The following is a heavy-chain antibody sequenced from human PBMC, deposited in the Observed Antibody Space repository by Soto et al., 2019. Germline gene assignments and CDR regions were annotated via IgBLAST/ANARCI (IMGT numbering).Heavy chain of an antibody. Sequence: ASVKVSCKASGATFTNNDINWVCRAPGQGIEWIGWMNTNTNTTDSAEVFEGRVSLTWDTSISTAYKQLNNLKIDDTAVYYCAREVVETSSLWLDPWGQGTLVTVSS. CDR3: AREVVETSSLWLDP. CDR2: MNTNTNTT. J-gene: IGHJ5*02. D-gene: IGHD6-6*01. CDR1: GATFTNND. V-gene: IGHV1-8*01.